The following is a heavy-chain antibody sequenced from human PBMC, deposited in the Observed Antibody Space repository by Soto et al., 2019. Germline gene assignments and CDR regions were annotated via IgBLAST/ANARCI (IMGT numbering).Heavy chain of an antibody. J-gene: IGHJ6*02. D-gene: IGHD2-15*01. CDR2: INPNSGGT. V-gene: IGHV1-2*04. CDR3: ARESVVVVAATPDYYGMDF. Sequence: ASVKVSCKASGYTFTGYYMHWVRQAPGQGLEWMGWINPNSGGTNYAQKFQGWVTMTRDTSISTAYMELSRLRSDDTAVYYCARESVVVVAATPDYYGMDFWGQGTMVTVSS. CDR1: GYTFTGYY.